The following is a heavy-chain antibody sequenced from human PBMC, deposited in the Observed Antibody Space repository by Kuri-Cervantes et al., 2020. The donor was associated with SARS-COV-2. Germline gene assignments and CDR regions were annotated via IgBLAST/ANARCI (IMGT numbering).Heavy chain of an antibody. V-gene: IGHV4-39*01. J-gene: IGHJ4*02. CDR2: IYYSGST. D-gene: IGHD3-16*01. CDR1: GGSISSSSYY. Sequence: GSLRLSCTVSGGSISSSSYYWGWIRQPPGKGLEWIGSIYYSGSTYYNPSLKSRVTISVDTSKNQFSLKLSSVTAAGTAVYYCARLLPGPVDYWGQGTLVTVSS. CDR3: ARLLPGPVDY.